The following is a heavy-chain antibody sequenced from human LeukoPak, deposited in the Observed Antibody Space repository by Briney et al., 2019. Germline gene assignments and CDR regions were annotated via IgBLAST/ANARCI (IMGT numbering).Heavy chain of an antibody. CDR1: GFTFSNAW. CDR3: TTGGANYYDSSGYSY. V-gene: IGHV3-15*01. D-gene: IGHD3-22*01. Sequence: GGSLRLSCAASGFTFSNAWMSWVRLAPGKGLEWVGRIKSKTDGGTTDYAAPVKGRFTISRDDSKNTLYLQMNSLKTEDTAVYYCTTGGANYYDSSGYSYWGQGTLVTVSS. J-gene: IGHJ4*02. CDR2: IKSKTDGGTT.